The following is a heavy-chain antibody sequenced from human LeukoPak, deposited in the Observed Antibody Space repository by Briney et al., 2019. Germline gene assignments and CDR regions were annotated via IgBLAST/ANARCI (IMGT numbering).Heavy chain of an antibody. CDR2: IYHSGST. D-gene: IGHD2-15*01. J-gene: IGHJ5*02. CDR3: ARDRGYCSGGSCYSNWFDP. CDR1: GYSISSGYY. V-gene: IGHV4-38-2*02. Sequence: KTSETLSLTCAVSGYSISSGYYWGWIRQPPRKGLEWIGSIYHSGSTYYNPSLKSRVTISVDTSKNQFSLKLSSVTAADTAVYYCARDRGYCSGGSCYSNWFDPWGQGTLVTVSS.